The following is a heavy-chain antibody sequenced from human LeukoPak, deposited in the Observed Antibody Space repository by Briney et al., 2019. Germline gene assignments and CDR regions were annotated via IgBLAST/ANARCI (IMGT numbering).Heavy chain of an antibody. CDR1: GFTFSSYS. Sequence: PGGSLRLSCAASGFTFSSYSMNWVRQAPGKGLEWVSSISSSSSYIYYADSVKGRFTISRDNAKNSLYLQMNSLRAEDTAVYYCAGDPRYSSGWYRGGNWFDPWGQGTLVTVSS. CDR2: ISSSSSYI. V-gene: IGHV3-21*01. CDR3: AGDPRYSSGWYRGGNWFDP. J-gene: IGHJ5*02. D-gene: IGHD6-19*01.